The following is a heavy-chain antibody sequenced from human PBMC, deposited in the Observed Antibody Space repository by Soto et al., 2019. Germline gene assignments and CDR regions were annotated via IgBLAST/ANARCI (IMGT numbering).Heavy chain of an antibody. D-gene: IGHD6-19*01. CDR2: IYYSGTT. CDR3: ARDLGIVVAGNPWYFDL. V-gene: IGHV4-59*01. J-gene: IGHJ2*01. Sequence: QVRLQESGPGLVKPSETLSLTCSVSGGSMTNYYWSWIRQPPGKGLEWIGYIYYSGTTNYNPSLKSRVTISVDTSKNQFSLKLSSLTPADTAIYYCARDLGIVVAGNPWYFDLWGRGTLVIVSS. CDR1: GGSMTNYY.